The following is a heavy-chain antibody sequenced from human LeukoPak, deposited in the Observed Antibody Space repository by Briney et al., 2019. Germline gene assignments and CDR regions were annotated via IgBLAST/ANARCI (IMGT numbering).Heavy chain of an antibody. CDR2: IYPGDSDT. J-gene: IGHJ4*02. CDR3: ARQGSGWYDSGSHLDY. CDR1: GYPFTSYW. Sequence: GESLQISCKGSGYPFTSYWIGWVRQMPGKGLEWMGIIYPGDSDTRYSPSFQGQVSITVDKSINTAYLQWSSLKASDTAMYYCARQGSGWYDSGSHLDYWGQGTLVTVSS. V-gene: IGHV5-51*01. D-gene: IGHD6-19*01.